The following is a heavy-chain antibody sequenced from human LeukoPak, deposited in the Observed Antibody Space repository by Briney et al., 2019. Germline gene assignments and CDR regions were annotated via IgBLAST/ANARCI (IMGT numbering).Heavy chain of an antibody. V-gene: IGHV3-7*01. CDR2: IKQDGSEK. J-gene: IGHJ4*02. CDR1: GFTFSSYW. D-gene: IGHD1-26*01. CDR3: ARVPFSVGATGIDY. Sequence: PGGSLRLSCAASGFTFSSYWMSWVRQAPGKGLEWVANIKQDGSEKYYVDSVKGRFTISRDNAKNSLYLQMNSLRAEDTAVYYCARVPFSVGATGIDYWGQGTLVTVSS.